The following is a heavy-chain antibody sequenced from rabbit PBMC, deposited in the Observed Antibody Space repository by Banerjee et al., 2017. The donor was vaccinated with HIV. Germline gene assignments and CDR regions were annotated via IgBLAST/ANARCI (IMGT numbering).Heavy chain of an antibody. CDR2: IYTGHGSA. D-gene: IGHD1-1*01. Sequence: QSLEESGGDLVKPGASHALTCTASGFSFSDKYAMCWVRQAPGKGLEWIACIYTGHGSAYYASWAKGRFTISKTSSTTVTLQMTSLTAADTATYFCAREDVSSSGNWIPYFNLWGPGTLVT. V-gene: IGHV1S40*01. J-gene: IGHJ4*01. CDR3: AREDVSSSGNWIPYFNL. CDR1: GFSFSDKYA.